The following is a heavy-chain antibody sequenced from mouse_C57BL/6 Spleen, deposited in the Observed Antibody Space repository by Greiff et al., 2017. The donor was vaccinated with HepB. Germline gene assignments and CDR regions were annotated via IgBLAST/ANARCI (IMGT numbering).Heavy chain of an antibody. CDR2: ISNLAYSI. V-gene: IGHV5-15*01. CDR3: ARQGDAYYSNSYYAMDY. D-gene: IGHD2-5*01. Sequence: EVNLVESGGGLVQPGGSLKLSCAASGFTFSDYGMAWVRQAPRKGPEWVAFISNLAYSIYYADTVTGRFTISRENAKNTLYLEMSSLRSEDTAMYYCARQGDAYYSNSYYAMDYWGQGTSVTVSS. CDR1: GFTFSDYG. J-gene: IGHJ4*01.